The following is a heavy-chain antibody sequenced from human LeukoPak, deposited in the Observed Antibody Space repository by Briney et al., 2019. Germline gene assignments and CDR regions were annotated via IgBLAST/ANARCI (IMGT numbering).Heavy chain of an antibody. D-gene: IGHD2-15*01. Sequence: GASVKVSCKASGYTFTSYGISWVRQAPGQGLEWMGWISAYNGNTNYAQKLQGRVTMTTDTSTSTAYMELRSLRSDDTAVYYCARDRKPTLGYCSGGSCSGNWFDPWGQGTLVTVSS. CDR3: ARDRKPTLGYCSGGSCSGNWFDP. V-gene: IGHV1-18*01. J-gene: IGHJ5*02. CDR2: ISAYNGNT. CDR1: GYTFTSYG.